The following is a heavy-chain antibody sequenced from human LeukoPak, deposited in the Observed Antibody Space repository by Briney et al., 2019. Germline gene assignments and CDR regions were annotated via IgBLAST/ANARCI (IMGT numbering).Heavy chain of an antibody. CDR3: AREGIAARRGWFDP. CDR1: GGSISSYY. V-gene: IGHV4-59*01. D-gene: IGHD6-6*01. J-gene: IGHJ5*02. Sequence: PSETLSLTCTVSGGSISSYYWSWIRQPPGKGLEWIGYIYYSGSTNYNPSLMSRVTMSVDTSKNQFSLKVSSVTAADTAVYYCAREGIAARRGWFDPWGQGTLVTVSS. CDR2: IYYSGST.